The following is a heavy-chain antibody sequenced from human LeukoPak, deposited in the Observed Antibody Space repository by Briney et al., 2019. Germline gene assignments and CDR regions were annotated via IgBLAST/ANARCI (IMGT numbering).Heavy chain of an antibody. CDR2: INAGNGNT. V-gene: IGHV1-3*03. J-gene: IGHJ4*02. Sequence: ASVKVSCKASGYTFTSYAMHWVRQAPGQRLEWMGWINAGNGNTKYSQEFQGRVTITRDTSASTAYMELSSLRSEDMAVYYCARAGYYYGSGPFDYWGQGTLVTVSS. CDR1: GYTFTSYA. D-gene: IGHD3-10*01. CDR3: ARAGYYYGSGPFDY.